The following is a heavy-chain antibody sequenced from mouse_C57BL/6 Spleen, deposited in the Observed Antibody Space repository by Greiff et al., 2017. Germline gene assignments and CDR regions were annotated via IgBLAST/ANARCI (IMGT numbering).Heavy chain of an antibody. V-gene: IGHV1-82*01. Sequence: VQLQQSGPELVKPGASVKISCKASGYAFSSSWMNWVKQRPGKGLEWIGRIYPGDGDTNYNGKFKGKATLTADKSSSTAYMQLSSLTSEDSAVYFCARYYYGSTYFDHWGQGTTLTVSS. J-gene: IGHJ2*01. CDR3: ARYYYGSTYFDH. CDR2: IYPGDGDT. CDR1: GYAFSSSW. D-gene: IGHD1-1*01.